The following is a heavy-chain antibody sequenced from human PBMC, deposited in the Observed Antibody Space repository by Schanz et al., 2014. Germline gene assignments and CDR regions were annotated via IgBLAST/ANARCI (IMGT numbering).Heavy chain of an antibody. J-gene: IGHJ4*02. V-gene: IGHV3-23*04. Sequence: EVQLVESGGGLVQPGGSLRLSCAASGFTFSAYAMTWVRQIPGKGLEWVSAISASGGTIYYADSVKGRFTISRDNSKNSLYLQMNSLRAEDTAVYYCARGGPAYYFDDGGQGTLVTVSS. CDR3: ARGGPAYYFDD. CDR1: GFTFSAYA. CDR2: ISASGGTI.